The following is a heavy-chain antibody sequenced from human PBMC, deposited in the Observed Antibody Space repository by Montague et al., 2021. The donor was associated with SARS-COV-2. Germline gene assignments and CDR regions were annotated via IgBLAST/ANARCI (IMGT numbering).Heavy chain of an antibody. J-gene: IGHJ4*02. V-gene: IGHV4-4*07. D-gene: IGHD1-20*01. CDR3: VRDQGRSNWNYPDY. CDR2: IYNGGST. CDR1: GGSISGHY. Sequence: SETLSLTCTVSGGSISGHYWSWFRQSAGKGLEWIGRIYNGGSTSYNPSLKSRVTMSVDTSKNQFSLKLSSVTAADTAVYYCVRDQGRSNWNYPDYWGQGTLVTVSS.